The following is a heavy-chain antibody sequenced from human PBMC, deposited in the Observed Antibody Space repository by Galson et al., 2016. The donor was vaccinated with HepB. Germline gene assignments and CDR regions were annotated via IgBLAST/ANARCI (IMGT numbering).Heavy chain of an antibody. V-gene: IGHV3-53*01. CDR2: IYSEGTT. CDR3: SKDRGFFSSTWD. Sequence: SLRLSCAASGFTVTRHYMRWFRQAPGKGLEWVSLIYSEGTTDYADSVKGRFTISRDNSKDTQYLQMISLRAEDTAVYYCSKDRGFFSSTWDWGQGTLVTVSS. D-gene: IGHD2-2*01. CDR1: GFTVTRHY. J-gene: IGHJ4*02.